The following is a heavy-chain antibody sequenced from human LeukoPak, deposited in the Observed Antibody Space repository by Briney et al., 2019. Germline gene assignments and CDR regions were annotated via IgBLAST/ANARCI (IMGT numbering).Heavy chain of an antibody. Sequence: GGSLRLSCAASGFTFSSYAMSWVRQAPGKGLEWVSAISGSGGSTYYAGSVKGRFTISRDNSKNALYLQMNSLRAEDTAVYYCAKVGTGYSYGWDWYFDLWGRGTLVTVSS. D-gene: IGHD5-18*01. CDR2: ISGSGGST. J-gene: IGHJ2*01. V-gene: IGHV3-23*01. CDR1: GFTFSSYA. CDR3: AKVGTGYSYGWDWYFDL.